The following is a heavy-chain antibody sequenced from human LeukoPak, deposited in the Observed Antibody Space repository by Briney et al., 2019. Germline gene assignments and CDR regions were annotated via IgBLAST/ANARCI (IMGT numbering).Heavy chain of an antibody. CDR3: ARDSGTWFYLQD. J-gene: IGHJ1*01. V-gene: IGHV3-33*01. D-gene: IGHD2/OR15-2a*01. Sequence: GRSPRLSCAASGFSFGSYGMHWVRQAPGKGLEWVAFIRYGGSHQFYANSVRGRFTISRNNPKNTLYLQMNSLRGEDTAVYFCARDSGTWFYLQDWGQGTLVTVSS. CDR2: IRYGGSHQ. CDR1: GFSFGSYG.